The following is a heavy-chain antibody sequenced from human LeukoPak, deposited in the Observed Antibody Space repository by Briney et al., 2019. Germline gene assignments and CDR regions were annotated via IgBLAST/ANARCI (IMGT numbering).Heavy chain of an antibody. J-gene: IGHJ4*02. D-gene: IGHD3-22*01. CDR1: GFTFDNYW. CDR2: ISGSGDNT. Sequence: GGSLRLSCVASGFTFDNYWVHWVRQAPGKGLEWVSGISGSGDNTYYADSVKGRFTISRDNSKNTLYVQVNSLGTEDTAAYYCAKGSYYDSSGSFYFDYWGQGTLVTVSS. CDR3: AKGSYYDSSGSFYFDY. V-gene: IGHV3-23*01.